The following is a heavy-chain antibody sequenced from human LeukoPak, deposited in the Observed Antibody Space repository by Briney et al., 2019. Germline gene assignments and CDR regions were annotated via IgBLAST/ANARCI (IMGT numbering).Heavy chain of an antibody. CDR3: TRAARPFCPFAY. V-gene: IGHV4-59*08. J-gene: IGHJ4*02. CDR2: SHYNGRT. D-gene: IGHD5-18*01. CDR1: GGSISSFY. Sequence: SETLSLTCTVSGGSISSFYWSWIRQPPGKGLEWIGYSHYNGRTEYNPSLKSRVTVSLDTSKSQFSLKLSSVTAADTAVYYCTRAARPFCPFAYWGQGVLVPVSS.